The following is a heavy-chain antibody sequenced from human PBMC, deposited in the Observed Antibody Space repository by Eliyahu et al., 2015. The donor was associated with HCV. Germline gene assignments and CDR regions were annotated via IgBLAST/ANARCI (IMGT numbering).Heavy chain of an antibody. CDR3: AKGRTTATFWPFDY. D-gene: IGHD4-17*01. CDR1: GFTFXSXA. J-gene: IGHJ4*02. Sequence: EVQLLESGGGLVQPGGSLRXXCAASGFTFXSXAMSWXRQAPGKGLEWVSAISGSGGSTYYADSVKGRFTISRDNSKNTLYLQMNSLRAEDTAVYYCAKGRTTATFWPFDYWGQGTLVTVSS. CDR2: ISGSGGST. V-gene: IGHV3-23*01.